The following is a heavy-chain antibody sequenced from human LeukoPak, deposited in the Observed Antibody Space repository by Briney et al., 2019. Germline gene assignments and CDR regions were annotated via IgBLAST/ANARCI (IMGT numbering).Heavy chain of an antibody. CDR2: ISGSDSLK. CDR3: AREEYYGSGSYTRYFYYYDMDV. V-gene: IGHV3-48*03. CDR1: GFTISTYG. Sequence: GGSLRLSCAASGFTISTYGMNWVRQAPGEGLEWVSHISGSDSLKYYADSVKGRFTISRDNAKNSLYLQMNTLRAEDTAVYYCAREEYYGSGSYTRYFYYYDMDVWGKGTTVTVSS. J-gene: IGHJ6*04. D-gene: IGHD3-10*01.